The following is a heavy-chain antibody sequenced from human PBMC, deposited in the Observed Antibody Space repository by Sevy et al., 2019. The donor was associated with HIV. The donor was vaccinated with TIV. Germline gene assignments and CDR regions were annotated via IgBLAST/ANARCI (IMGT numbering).Heavy chain of an antibody. V-gene: IGHV3-9*03. D-gene: IGHD6-19*01. CDR3: AKDIRYSSGWYRAVSYCFDY. CDR1: GFTFDDYA. J-gene: IGHJ4*02. CDR2: ISWNSGSI. Sequence: GGSLRLSCAASGFTFDDYAMHWVRQAPGKGLEWVSGISWNSGSIGYADSVKGRFTISRDNAKNSLYLQMNSLRAEDMALYYCAKDIRYSSGWYRAVSYCFDYWGQGTLVTVSS.